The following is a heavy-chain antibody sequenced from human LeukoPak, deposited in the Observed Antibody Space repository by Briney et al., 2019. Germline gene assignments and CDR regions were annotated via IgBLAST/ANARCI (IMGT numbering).Heavy chain of an antibody. CDR3: ARDQSQWGSFDY. CDR1: GFTFSSCS. D-gene: IGHD1-26*01. V-gene: IGHV3-21*01. J-gene: IGHJ4*02. CDR2: ISSSSSYI. Sequence: GGSLRLSCAASGFTFSSCSMNWVRQAPGKGLEWVSSISSSSSYIYYADSLKGRFTISRDNAKNSLYLQMNSLRAEDTAVYYCARDQSQWGSFDYWGQGTLVTVSS.